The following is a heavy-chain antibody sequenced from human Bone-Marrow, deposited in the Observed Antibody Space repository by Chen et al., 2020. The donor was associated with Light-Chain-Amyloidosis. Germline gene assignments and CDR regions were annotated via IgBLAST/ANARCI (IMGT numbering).Heavy chain of an antibody. CDR2: VSGSTVST. CDR3: TRKGGYFDF. J-gene: IGHJ4*02. D-gene: IGHD3-10*01. CDR1: GFNFSSFG. Sequence: VQLVESGGGSVQPGGSLRLSCATSGFNFSSFGMSWVRQAPGKGLEWVSTVSGSTVSTYYAGAVKGRFIISRDNSKSTLYLQMNSLRAGDTAVYFCTRKGGYFDFWGQGSLVTVSS. V-gene: IGHV3-23*04.